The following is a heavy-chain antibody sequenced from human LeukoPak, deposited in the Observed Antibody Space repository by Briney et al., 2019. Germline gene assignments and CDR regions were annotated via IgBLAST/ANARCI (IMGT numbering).Heavy chain of an antibody. CDR1: GGSISSSSYY. CDR2: IYFSGST. J-gene: IGHJ4*02. V-gene: IGHV4-39*01. CDR3: VGATRADYFDY. Sequence: SETLSLTCTVSGGSISSSSYYWGWIRQPPGKGLEWIGSIYFSGSTYYNPSLKSRVTISVDTSKNQFSLKLSSVTAADTAVYYCVGATRADYFDYWGQGTLVTVSS. D-gene: IGHD2-2*01.